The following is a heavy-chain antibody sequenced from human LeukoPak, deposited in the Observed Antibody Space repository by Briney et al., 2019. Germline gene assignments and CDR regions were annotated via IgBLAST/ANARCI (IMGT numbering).Heavy chain of an antibody. J-gene: IGHJ6*02. V-gene: IGHV6-1*01. Sequence: SQTLSLTCAISGDSVSSNSAAWNWIRQSPSRGLEWLGRTYYRSKWYNDYAVSVKSRITINPDTSKNQFSLRLNSVTPEDTAVYYCAREVLLWFGELLPTKYYYYGMDVRGQGTTVTVSS. CDR3: AREVLLWFGELLPTKYYYYGMDV. CDR2: TYYRSKWYN. CDR1: GDSVSSNSAA. D-gene: IGHD3-10*01.